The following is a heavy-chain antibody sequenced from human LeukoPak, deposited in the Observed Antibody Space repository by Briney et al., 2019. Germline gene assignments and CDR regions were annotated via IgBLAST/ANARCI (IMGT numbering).Heavy chain of an antibody. V-gene: IGHV3-49*03. Sequence: GGSLRLSCTAPGFTFGDYAMSWFRQAPGKGLEWVGFIRSKAYGGTTEYAASVKGRFTISRDDSKSIAYLQMNSLKTEDTAVYYCIRDRGPPNYLGVVITFLYYYYYGMDVWGQGTTVTVSS. D-gene: IGHD3-3*01. CDR3: IRDRGPPNYLGVVITFLYYYYYGMDV. J-gene: IGHJ6*02. CDR1: GFTFGDYA. CDR2: IRSKAYGGTT.